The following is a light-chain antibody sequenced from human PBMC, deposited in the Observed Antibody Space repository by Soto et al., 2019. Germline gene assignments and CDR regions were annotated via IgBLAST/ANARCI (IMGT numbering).Light chain of an antibody. CDR2: AAS. CDR1: QSIRSY. Sequence: DIPMTQSPSSLSASVGDRVTITCRASQSIRSYLNWYQQKPEKAPKLLIFAASSLQSGVPSRFSGSGSGTDFTLTISSLQPEDFATYYCQQGYITPWTFGQGTKVEIK. V-gene: IGKV1-39*01. CDR3: QQGYITPWT. J-gene: IGKJ1*01.